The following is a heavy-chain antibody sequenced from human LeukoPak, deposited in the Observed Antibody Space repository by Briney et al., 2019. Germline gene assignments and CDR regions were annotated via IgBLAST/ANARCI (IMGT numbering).Heavy chain of an antibody. Sequence: SVKVSCKASGGTFSSYAISWVRQAPGQGLEWMGGIIPIFGTANYAQKFQGRVTITADESTSTAYMELSSLRSEDTAVYYCARVLRKWELLGAVGYWGQGTLVTVSS. CDR1: GGTFSSYA. D-gene: IGHD1-26*01. CDR3: ARVLRKWELLGAVGY. J-gene: IGHJ4*02. V-gene: IGHV1-69*13. CDR2: IIPIFGTA.